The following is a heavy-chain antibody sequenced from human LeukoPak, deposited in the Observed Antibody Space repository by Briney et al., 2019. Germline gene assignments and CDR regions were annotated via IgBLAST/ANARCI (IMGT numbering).Heavy chain of an antibody. CDR3: ARDPEGFGATCFDY. J-gene: IGHJ4*02. CDR1: GFSFSSYN. V-gene: IGHV3-21*01. CDR2: ISRSASNI. D-gene: IGHD3-16*01. Sequence: GGSLRLSCVASGFSFSSYNMNWVRQAPGKGLEWVSSISRSASNIYYADSVKGRFTISRDNAKNSFYLQMNSLRAEDTAVFYCARDPEGFGATCFDYWGQGTLVTVSS.